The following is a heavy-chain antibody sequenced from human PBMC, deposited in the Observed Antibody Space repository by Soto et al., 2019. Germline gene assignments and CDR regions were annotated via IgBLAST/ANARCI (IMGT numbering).Heavy chain of an antibody. CDR3: ARSAAVIVGYAFET. V-gene: IGHV3-66*01. D-gene: IGHD3-22*01. CDR2: VYTNGNT. J-gene: IGHJ3*02. CDR1: GFTVSRNY. Sequence: EVQVMESGGDLVQPGGSLRLSCEAAGFTVSRNYMSWVRQAPGKGLECVSVVYTNGNTYFADSVKGRFTVSRDNSRNTLYLQMNSPRVEDTAVYFCARSAAVIVGYAFETWGPGTMVTVSS.